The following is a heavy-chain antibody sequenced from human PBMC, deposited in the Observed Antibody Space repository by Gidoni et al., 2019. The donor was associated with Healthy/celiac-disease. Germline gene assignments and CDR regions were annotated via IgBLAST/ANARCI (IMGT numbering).Heavy chain of an antibody. V-gene: IGHV3-9*01. CDR2: ISWNSGSI. Sequence: EVQLVESGGGLVQPGRSLRLSCAASGFTFDDYAMHWVRQAPGKGLEWVSGISWNSGSIGYADSVKGRFTISRDNAKNSLYLQMNSLRAEDTALYYCASWGVDAFDIWGQGTMVTVSS. CDR3: ASWGVDAFDI. D-gene: IGHD3-16*01. CDR1: GFTFDDYA. J-gene: IGHJ3*02.